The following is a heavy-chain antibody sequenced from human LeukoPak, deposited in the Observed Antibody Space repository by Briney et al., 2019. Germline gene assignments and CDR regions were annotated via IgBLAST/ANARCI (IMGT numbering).Heavy chain of an antibody. V-gene: IGHV4-39*07. Sequence: PSETLSLTCTVSGGSISSSSYYWGWIRQPPGKGLEWIGSIYYSGSTYYNPSLKSRVTISVDTSKNQFSLRLNSVTAADTAVYYCARRITYGRTFDYWGQGILVTVSS. CDR3: ARRITYGRTFDY. CDR1: GGSISSSSYY. D-gene: IGHD2-15*01. J-gene: IGHJ4*02. CDR2: IYYSGST.